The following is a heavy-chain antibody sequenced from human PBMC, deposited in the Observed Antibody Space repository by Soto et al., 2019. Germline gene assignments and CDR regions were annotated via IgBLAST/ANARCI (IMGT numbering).Heavy chain of an antibody. CDR1: GYSFTSYG. Sequence: ASVKVSCKASGYSFTSYGVHWVRLAPGQRLEWMGWINGGNGKTKYLEKFQDRLTITRDTSASAAYMELGSLRSEDTAVYYCARGYGSANYYDYFDFWGQGILVNVAS. CDR2: INGGNGKT. V-gene: IGHV1-3*01. J-gene: IGHJ4*01. D-gene: IGHD3-10*01. CDR3: ARGYGSANYYDYFDF.